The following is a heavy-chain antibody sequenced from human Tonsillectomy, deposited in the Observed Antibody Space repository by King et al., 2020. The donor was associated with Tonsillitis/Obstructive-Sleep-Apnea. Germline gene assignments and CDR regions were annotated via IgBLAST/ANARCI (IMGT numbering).Heavy chain of an antibody. Sequence: QLVQSGAEVKKPGSSVKVSCKASGGTFSNSAISWVRQAPGQGLEWRGGIISIFAAANYAQKIQGRVTITADESTNKAYMELSSLRSEDTAVYYCAGKSGSYYYYYMDVWGKGTTVTVSS. J-gene: IGHJ6*03. V-gene: IGHV1-69*01. CDR1: GGTFSNSA. CDR3: AGKSGSYYYYYMDV. CDR2: IISIFAAA. D-gene: IGHD1-26*01.